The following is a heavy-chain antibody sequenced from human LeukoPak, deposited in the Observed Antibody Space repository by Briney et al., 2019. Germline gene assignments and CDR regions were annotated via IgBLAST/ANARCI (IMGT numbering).Heavy chain of an antibody. CDR2: IYYSGST. CDR1: GGSISSYY. Sequence: SETLSLTCTVSGGSISSYYWSWIRQPPGKGLEWIGYIYYSGSTNYNPSLKSRVTISVDTSKNQFSLKLSSVTAADTAVYYCARDGRTTVTTPWYFDYWGQGTLVTVSS. CDR3: ARDGRTTVTTPWYFDY. J-gene: IGHJ4*02. D-gene: IGHD4-17*01. V-gene: IGHV4-59*01.